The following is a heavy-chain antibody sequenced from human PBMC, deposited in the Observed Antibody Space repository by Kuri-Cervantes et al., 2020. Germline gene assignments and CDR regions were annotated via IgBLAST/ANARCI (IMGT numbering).Heavy chain of an antibody. CDR2: IKQDGSVK. CDR1: GFTFSSYW. CDR3: ARVAGGATLNEAY. Sequence: GGSLRLSCAASGFTFSSYWMSWVRQAPGKGLEWVANIKQDGSVKYYVDSVKGRFAISGDNAKNSLYLQMNSLRAEDTAVYYCARVAGGATLNEAYWGQGTLVTVSS. D-gene: IGHD1-26*01. V-gene: IGHV3-7*02. J-gene: IGHJ4*02.